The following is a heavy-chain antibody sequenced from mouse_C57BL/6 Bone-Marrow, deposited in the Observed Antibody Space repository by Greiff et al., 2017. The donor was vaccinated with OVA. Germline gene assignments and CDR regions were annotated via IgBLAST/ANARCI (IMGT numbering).Heavy chain of an antibody. CDR3: ASSYEAMDY. CDR1: GYTFTSYG. D-gene: IGHD1-1*01. V-gene: IGHV1-81*01. CDR2: IYPRSGNT. Sequence: VQRVESGAELARPGASVKLSCKASGYTFTSYGISWVKQRTGQGLEWIGEIYPRSGNTYYNEKFKGKATLTADKSSSTAYMELRSVTSEDSAVYFCASSYEAMDYWGQGTSVTVSS. J-gene: IGHJ4*01.